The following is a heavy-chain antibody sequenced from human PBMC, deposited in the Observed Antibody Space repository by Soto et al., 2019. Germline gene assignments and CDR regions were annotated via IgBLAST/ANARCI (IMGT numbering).Heavy chain of an antibody. CDR2: ISPDGVNK. V-gene: IGHV3-30*09. J-gene: IGHJ4*02. Sequence: QVQLVESGGGVVQPGGSLRLSCKASGFTFTSYAIHWVRQAPGKGLEWVSVISPDGVNKHSAESVRGRFVISRDNSKNTVHLEMNRLRLDDTAVYFGARRLTTTVSALVYWGQGSQVNFSS. CDR3: ARRLTTTVSALVY. D-gene: IGHD4-4*01. CDR1: GFTFTSYA.